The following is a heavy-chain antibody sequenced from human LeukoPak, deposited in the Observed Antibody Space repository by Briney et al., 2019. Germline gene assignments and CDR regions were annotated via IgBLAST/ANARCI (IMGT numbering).Heavy chain of an antibody. V-gene: IGHV4-4*07. J-gene: IGHJ4*02. CDR2: FYISGST. CDR1: GGSISSYY. Sequence: PSETLSLTCTVSGGSISSYYWSWIRQPAGKGLEWIGRFYISGSTNYNPSLKSRVTMSVDTSKNQFSLRLNSVTAADTAVYYCARDFLFQSEGLFDYWGQGTLVTVSS. CDR3: ARDFLFQSEGLFDY. D-gene: IGHD2/OR15-2a*01.